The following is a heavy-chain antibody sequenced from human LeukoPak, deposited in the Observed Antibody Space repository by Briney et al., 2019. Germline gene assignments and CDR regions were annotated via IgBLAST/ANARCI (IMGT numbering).Heavy chain of an antibody. CDR1: GYTFTSYD. V-gene: IGHV1-8*01. Sequence: GASVTVSCKASGYTFTSYDINWVRQATGQGLEWMGWMKPNNGDTGYAQKFQGRVTMTRNTAINTAYLELNSLTPEDTAVYFCARGPPEKTYSDYWGQGTLVTVSS. D-gene: IGHD4-11*01. J-gene: IGHJ4*02. CDR3: ARGPPEKTYSDY. CDR2: MKPNNGDT.